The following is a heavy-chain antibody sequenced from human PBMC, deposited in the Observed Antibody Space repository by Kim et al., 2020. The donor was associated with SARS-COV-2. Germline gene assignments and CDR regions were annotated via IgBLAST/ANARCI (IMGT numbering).Heavy chain of an antibody. CDR3: ARARHCVDTGCHPRPWFDL. CDR2: INPDTGNP. J-gene: IGHJ5*02. CDR1: GYAFTSRA. Sequence: ASVKVSCKASGYAFTSRAINWVRQAPGQGLEHMGWINPDTGNPAYAPAFTGRFVFSFDISVNTAYLQISGLKTDDTAIYYCARARHCVDTGCHPRPWFDLWGHGTRVTVSS. D-gene: IGHD2-2*01. V-gene: IGHV7-4-1*02.